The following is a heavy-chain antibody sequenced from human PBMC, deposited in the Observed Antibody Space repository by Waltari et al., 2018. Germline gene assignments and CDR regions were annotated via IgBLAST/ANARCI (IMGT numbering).Heavy chain of an antibody. D-gene: IGHD1-26*01. J-gene: IGHJ4*02. V-gene: IGHV3-21*02. CDR3: ARDPGSGRYFDY. CDR1: GFSFRSYS. CDR2: ISSTSSYR. Sequence: EVQLVESGGGLVKPGGSLRLSCAASGFSFRSYSMGWVRQAPGKGMRWVSTISSTSSYRYDTDALRGRFAISRDNARDSLYLQMNSLRAEDTAVYYCARDPGSGRYFDYWGQGTLVTVSS.